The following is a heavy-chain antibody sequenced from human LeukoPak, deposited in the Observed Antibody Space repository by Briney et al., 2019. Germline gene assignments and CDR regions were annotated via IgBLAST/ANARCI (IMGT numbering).Heavy chain of an antibody. Sequence: GGSLRLSCAASGFTFSSYEMNWVRQAPGKGLEWVSYISSSGSTIYYADSVKCRFTISRDNAKKSLYLQMNSLRAEDTAVYYCARGDSDYYDSSGQGGFDPWGQGTLVTVSS. D-gene: IGHD3-22*01. CDR2: ISSSGSTI. CDR1: GFTFSSYE. V-gene: IGHV3-48*03. J-gene: IGHJ5*02. CDR3: ARGDSDYYDSSGQGGFDP.